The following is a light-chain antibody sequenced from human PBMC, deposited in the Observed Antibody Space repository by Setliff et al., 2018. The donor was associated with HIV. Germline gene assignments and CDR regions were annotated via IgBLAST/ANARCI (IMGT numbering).Light chain of an antibody. J-gene: IGLJ1*01. CDR1: SSNIGAGYD. CDR2: SHI. CDR3: QSYDSSLSGYV. V-gene: IGLV1-40*01. Sequence: KRVTISCTGSSSNIGAGYDVHWYQQLPGTAPKLLMYSHINRPSGVPDRFSGSKSGTSASLAITGLQAEDEADYYCQSYDSSLSGYVFGTGTKV.